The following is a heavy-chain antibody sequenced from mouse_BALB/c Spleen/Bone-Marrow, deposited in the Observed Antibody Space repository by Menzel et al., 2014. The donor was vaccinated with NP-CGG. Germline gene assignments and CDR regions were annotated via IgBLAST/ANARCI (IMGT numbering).Heavy chain of an antibody. CDR2: INPSNGRT. D-gene: IGHD2-13*01. V-gene: IGHV1S81*02. CDR3: ARTYGDSPYFYGMDY. Sequence: VKLMESGAELVKPGTSVKLSCKTSGYTFTSYWMHWVKQRPGQGLERIGEINPSNGRTNYNEKFKNKATLTVDKSSSTAYMQLSSLTSEDSAVYFCARTYGDSPYFYGMDYWGQGTSVTVSS. J-gene: IGHJ4*01. CDR1: GYTFTSYW.